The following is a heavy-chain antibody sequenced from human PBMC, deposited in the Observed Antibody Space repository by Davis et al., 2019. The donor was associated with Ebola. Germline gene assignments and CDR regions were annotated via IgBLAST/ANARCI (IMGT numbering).Heavy chain of an antibody. J-gene: IGHJ6*02. Sequence: MPGGSLRLSCTVSGGSISNYYWSWIRQPPGKGLEWIGYIHYSGSTKYNPSLKSRVAISVDTSKNQFSLKLSSVTTADTAVYYCASTRVYYDYTNFGMHVWGQGTTVTVSS. D-gene: IGHD3-16*01. CDR2: IHYSGST. V-gene: IGHV4-59*01. CDR1: GGSISNYY. CDR3: ASTRVYYDYTNFGMHV.